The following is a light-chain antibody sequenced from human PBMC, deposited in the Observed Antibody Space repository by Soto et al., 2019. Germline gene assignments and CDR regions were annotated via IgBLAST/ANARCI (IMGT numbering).Light chain of an antibody. Sequence: QSVLTQPASLSGSPGQSITISCTGTSSDIGAYDYVSWYQQHPGKAPKLLIYEVSDRPSGVSNRFSGSKSGNTASLTISGLQAEDEADYYCTSYTSSSTVVFGGGTQLTVL. CDR3: TSYTSSSTVV. CDR1: SSDIGAYDY. V-gene: IGLV2-14*01. J-gene: IGLJ3*02. CDR2: EVS.